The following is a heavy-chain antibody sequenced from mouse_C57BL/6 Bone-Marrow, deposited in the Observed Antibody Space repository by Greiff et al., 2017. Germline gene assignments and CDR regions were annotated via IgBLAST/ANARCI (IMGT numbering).Heavy chain of an antibody. CDR1: GYTFTSYW. CDR3: ARDYDSSNWYLDFGG. J-gene: IGHJ1*03. V-gene: IGHV1-64*01. Sequence: VQLQQSGAELVKPGASVKLSCKASGYTFTSYWINWVKQRPGQGLEWIGVIHPRSGSTKYNEKFKGKATVTVDKSSSTAYMQLSSLTSEDSAVYDCARDYDSSNWYLDFGGRGTGTTVTVS. D-gene: IGHD2-5*01. CDR2: IHPRSGST.